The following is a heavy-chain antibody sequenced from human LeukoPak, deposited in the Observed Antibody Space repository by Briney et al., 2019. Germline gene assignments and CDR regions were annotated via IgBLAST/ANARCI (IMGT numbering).Heavy chain of an antibody. CDR3: AREGLYSSSSGGYYYKDV. CDR2: ISSSGSTI. J-gene: IGHJ6*03. CDR1: GFTFSDYY. D-gene: IGHD6-6*01. V-gene: IGHV3-11*01. Sequence: GGSLRLSCAASGFTFSDYYMSWIRQAPGKGLEWVSYISSSGSTIYYADSVKGRFTISRDNAKNSLYLQMNSLRAEGTAVYYCAREGLYSSSSGGYYYKDVWSKGTTITVSS.